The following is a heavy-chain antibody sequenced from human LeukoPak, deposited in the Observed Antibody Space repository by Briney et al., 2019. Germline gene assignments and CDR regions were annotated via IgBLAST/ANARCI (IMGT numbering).Heavy chain of an antibody. J-gene: IGHJ4*02. CDR2: MNPNSGNT. D-gene: IGHD2-15*01. Sequence: ASVKVSCKASGYTFTSYEINWVRQATGQGLEWMGWMNPNSGNTGYAQKFQSRVTMTRDTSISTAYMELSSLRSEDTAVYYCARAVAANDYWGQGTLVTASS. V-gene: IGHV1-8*01. CDR3: ARAVAANDY. CDR1: GYTFTSYE.